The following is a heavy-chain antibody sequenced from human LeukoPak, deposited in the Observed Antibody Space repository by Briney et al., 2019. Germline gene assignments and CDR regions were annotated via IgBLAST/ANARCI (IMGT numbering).Heavy chain of an antibody. V-gene: IGHV4-38-2*02. D-gene: IGHD2-2*01. Sequence: SETLSLTCTVSGYSISSGYYWGWIRQPPGKGLEWIGSIYIIGSTYYNPSLKSRVTISVDTSKNQFSLKLSSVTAADTAVYYCARGKRFPRDIVVVPAANPVYLWGQGTLVTVSS. CDR3: ARGKRFPRDIVVVPAANPVYL. J-gene: IGHJ4*02. CDR2: IYIIGST. CDR1: GYSISSGYY.